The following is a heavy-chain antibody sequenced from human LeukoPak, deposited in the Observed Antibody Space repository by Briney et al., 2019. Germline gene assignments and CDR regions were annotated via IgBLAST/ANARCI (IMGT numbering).Heavy chain of an antibody. D-gene: IGHD3-10*01. CDR1: GGSISSGSYY. CDR3: ARDRLWFGGVHWFDP. CDR2: IYTSGST. J-gene: IGHJ5*02. V-gene: IGHV4-61*02. Sequence: PAETLSLTCTVSGGSISSGSYYWSWIRQPAGKGLEWIGRIYTSGSTNYNPSLKSRVTISVDTSKNQFSLKLSSVTAADTAVYYCARDRLWFGGVHWFDPWGQGTQVTVSS.